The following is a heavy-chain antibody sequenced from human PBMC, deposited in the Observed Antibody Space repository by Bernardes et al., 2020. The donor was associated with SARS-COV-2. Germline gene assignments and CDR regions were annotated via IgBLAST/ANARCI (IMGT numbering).Heavy chain of an antibody. Sequence: GGSLRLSCVASGFTFSDYAMSWVRQAPGKGLDWVSTISGSGVYTYYADSVEGRVTFSRDNSKNTLYLQMKSLRADDTAVYYCAKGGKLGIWNYWGQGTLVAVSS. J-gene: IGHJ4*02. V-gene: IGHV3-23*01. CDR2: ISGSGVYT. CDR1: GFTFSDYA. CDR3: AKGGKLGIWNY. D-gene: IGHD7-27*01.